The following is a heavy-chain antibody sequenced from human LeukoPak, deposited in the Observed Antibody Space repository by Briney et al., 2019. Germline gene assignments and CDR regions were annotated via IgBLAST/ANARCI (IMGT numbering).Heavy chain of an antibody. J-gene: IGHJ4*02. CDR2: INHSGST. CDR1: GGSFSDYY. Sequence: PSETLSLTCAVYGGSFSDYYWSWIRQPPGKGLEWIGEINHSGSTNYNPSLKSRVTISVDTSKNQFSLKLSSVTAADTAVYYCARDSSGYYSDWGQGTLVTVSS. V-gene: IGHV4-34*01. CDR3: ARDSSGYYSD. D-gene: IGHD3-22*01.